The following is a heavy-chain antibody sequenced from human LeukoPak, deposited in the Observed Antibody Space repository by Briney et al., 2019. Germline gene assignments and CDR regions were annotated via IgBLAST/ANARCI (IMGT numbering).Heavy chain of an antibody. Sequence: PGGSLRLSCAASGFTFSSYSMNWVRQAPGKGLEWVSYISSSSSTIYYADSVKGRFTISRDNAKNSLYLQMNSLRAEDAAVYYCARGGAVAVTDFFDYWGQGTLVTVSS. D-gene: IGHD6-19*01. CDR2: ISSSSSTI. V-gene: IGHV3-48*01. CDR1: GFTFSSYS. CDR3: ARGGAVAVTDFFDY. J-gene: IGHJ4*02.